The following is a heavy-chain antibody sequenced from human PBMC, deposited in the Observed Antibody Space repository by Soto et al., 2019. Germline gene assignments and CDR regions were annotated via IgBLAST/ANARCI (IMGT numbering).Heavy chain of an antibody. J-gene: IGHJ4*02. D-gene: IGHD3-16*01. Sequence: EVQLVQSGAEVKKPGESLQISCKGSGYSFTSYWIGWVRQMPGKGLEWMGMIYPGDSDTRYSPSFQGQVSISADKSISTAYLQWSSLKASDTAMYYCAAYSASPGRHIDYWGQGTLVTVSS. CDR2: IYPGDSDT. CDR3: AAYSASPGRHIDY. V-gene: IGHV5-51*01. CDR1: GYSFTSYW.